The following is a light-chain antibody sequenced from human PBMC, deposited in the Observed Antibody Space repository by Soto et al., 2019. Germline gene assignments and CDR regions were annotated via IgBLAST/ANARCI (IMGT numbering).Light chain of an antibody. V-gene: IGKV3-20*01. Sequence: EIVLTQSPGTLSLSPEERATLSCRASQSVSSTYLAWYQHKPGQAPRLLIYGASSRAAGIPDRFSGSGSGTDFTLTISRVEPEDFAVYYCQQYVSLPITFGQGTRLE. J-gene: IGKJ5*01. CDR1: QSVSSTY. CDR3: QQYVSLPIT. CDR2: GAS.